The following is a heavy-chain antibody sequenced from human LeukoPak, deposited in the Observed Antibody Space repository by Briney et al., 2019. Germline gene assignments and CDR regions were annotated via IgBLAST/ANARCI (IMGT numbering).Heavy chain of an antibody. CDR1: GFTFDDYA. D-gene: IGHD3-10*01. J-gene: IGHJ6*03. Sequence: GRSLRLSCAASGFTFDDYAMHWVRQAPGKGLEWGSGISWNSGNIDYADSVKGRFTISRDNAKNSLYLQMNSLRAEDMALYYCAKPSGSYYYYYIDVWGKGTTVTVSS. V-gene: IGHV3-9*03. CDR3: AKPSGSYYYYYIDV. CDR2: ISWNSGNI.